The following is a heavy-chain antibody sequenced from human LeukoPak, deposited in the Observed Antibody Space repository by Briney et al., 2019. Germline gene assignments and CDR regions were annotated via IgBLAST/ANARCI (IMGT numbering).Heavy chain of an antibody. Sequence: PSETLSLTCAVYGGSFSGYYWSWIRQPPGKGLEWVREINHSGSTNYNPSLKSRVTISVDTSKNQFSLKLSSVTAADTAVYYCARGSTSSNWYGVLGNWFDPWGRGTLVTVSS. D-gene: IGHD6-13*01. CDR2: INHSGST. V-gene: IGHV4-34*01. CDR1: GGSFSGYY. CDR3: ARGSTSSNWYGVLGNWFDP. J-gene: IGHJ5*02.